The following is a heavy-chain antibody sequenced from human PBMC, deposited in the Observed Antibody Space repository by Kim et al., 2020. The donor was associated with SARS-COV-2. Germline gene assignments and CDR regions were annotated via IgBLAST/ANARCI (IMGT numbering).Heavy chain of an antibody. CDR1: GFTFSSYA. Sequence: GGSLRLSCAASGFTFSSYAMSWVRQAPGKGLEWVSAISGSGGSTYYADSVKGRFTISRDNSKNTLYLQMNSLRAEDTAVYYCAKERGYSGYENYAYDSPPGLNAFDIWGQGTMVTVSS. CDR2: ISGSGGST. V-gene: IGHV3-23*01. J-gene: IGHJ3*02. D-gene: IGHD5-12*01. CDR3: AKERGYSGYENYAYDSPPGLNAFDI.